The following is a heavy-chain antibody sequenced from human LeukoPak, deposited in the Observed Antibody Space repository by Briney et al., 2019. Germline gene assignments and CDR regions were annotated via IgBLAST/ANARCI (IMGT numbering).Heavy chain of an antibody. V-gene: IGHV4-59*01. CDR1: GGSISSYY. CDR3: PRRIAAAGVGIVY. CDR2: ICYSGST. J-gene: IGHJ4*02. Sequence: PSETLSLTCTVSGGSISSYYWSWLRQPPGKALEWLGYICYSGSTKFNPFLKSPVPLPLNQSKNHASSTLTSVAAADTAGYYCPRRIAAAGVGIVYWVQGTLVTVSS. D-gene: IGHD6-13*01.